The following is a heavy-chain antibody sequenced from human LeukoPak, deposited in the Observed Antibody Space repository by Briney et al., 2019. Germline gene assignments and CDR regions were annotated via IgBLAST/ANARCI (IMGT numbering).Heavy chain of an antibody. CDR3: ARDCSGGSCY. D-gene: IGHD2-15*01. Sequence: ASVKVSCKASGYTFTSYGISWVRQAPGQGLEWMGWISAYNGNTNYAQRLQGSVTMTTHTSTNTAYLELRSLRSDDTAVYYCARDCSGGSCYWGQGNLVTVSS. CDR2: ISAYNGNT. V-gene: IGHV1-18*01. CDR1: GYTFTSYG. J-gene: IGHJ4*02.